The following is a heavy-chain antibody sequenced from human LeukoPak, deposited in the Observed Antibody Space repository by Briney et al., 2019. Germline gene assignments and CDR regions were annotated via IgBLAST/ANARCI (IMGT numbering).Heavy chain of an antibody. CDR2: IKQHGNEK. V-gene: IGHV3-7*01. D-gene: IGHD3-10*01. CDR1: GFTFRNYW. J-gene: IGHJ4*02. CDR3: ARPRSGTFDY. Sequence: GGSLRLSCAASGFTFRNYWMTWVRQAPGKGLEWVANIKQHGNEKYYVDSVKGRFTISRDNAKNSLYLQMNSLRAEDTAIYYCARPRSGTFDYWGQGTLVTVSS.